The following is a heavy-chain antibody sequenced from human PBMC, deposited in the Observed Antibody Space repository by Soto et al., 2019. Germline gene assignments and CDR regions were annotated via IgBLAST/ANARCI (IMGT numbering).Heavy chain of an antibody. CDR1: GYTFTSYA. J-gene: IGHJ5*02. Sequence: ASVKVSCKASGYTFTSYAMHWVRQAPGQRLEWMGWINAGNGNTKYSQKFQGRVTITRDTSASTAYMELSSLRSEDTAVYYCARDPENWNPSYNWFDPWGQGTLVTATS. D-gene: IGHD1-1*01. CDR2: INAGNGNT. CDR3: ARDPENWNPSYNWFDP. V-gene: IGHV1-3*01.